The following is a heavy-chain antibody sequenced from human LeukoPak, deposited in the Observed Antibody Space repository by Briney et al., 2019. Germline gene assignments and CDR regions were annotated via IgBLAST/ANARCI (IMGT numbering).Heavy chain of an antibody. CDR1: GFTFSGYY. Sequence: GGSLRLSCAASGFTFSGYYMSWIRQAPGKGLEWVSYISGSSSPKYYADSVKGRFTISRDNAKNSLYLQMNSLRAEDTAVYYCARVPPMAVMEDYWGQGTLVTVSS. J-gene: IGHJ4*02. V-gene: IGHV3-11*04. CDR3: ARVPPMAVMEDY. D-gene: IGHD2-8*01. CDR2: ISGSSSPK.